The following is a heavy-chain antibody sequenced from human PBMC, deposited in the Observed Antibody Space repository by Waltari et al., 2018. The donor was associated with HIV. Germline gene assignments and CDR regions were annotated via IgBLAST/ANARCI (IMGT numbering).Heavy chain of an antibody. Sequence: EVQLVESGGGLVKPGGSLSLSCAASGFTFSSYRMLWVRQAPGKGLEWVSSISSGSTYVYYADSLRGRFTTSRDDAQNSLYLQMNSLKAEDTAVYYCARDLTVTTTAFFDYWGQGTLVTVSS. CDR1: GFTFSSYR. D-gene: IGHD4-17*01. CDR3: ARDLTVTTTAFFDY. V-gene: IGHV3-21*02. J-gene: IGHJ4*02. CDR2: ISSGSTYV.